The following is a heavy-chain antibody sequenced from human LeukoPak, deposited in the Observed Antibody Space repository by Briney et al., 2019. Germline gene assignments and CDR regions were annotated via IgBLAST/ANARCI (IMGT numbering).Heavy chain of an antibody. CDR3: SEGLDY. V-gene: IGHV3-15*04. J-gene: IGHJ4*02. Sequence: GGSLRLSCAASGFTVSSNYMSWVRQAPGKGLEWVGRIASAAHGGTTDYAAPVKGRFTISRDDSKDTLYLQMNSLKTEDTAVYFCSEGLDYWGQGTLVTVSS. CDR1: GFTVSSNY. CDR2: IASAAHGGTT.